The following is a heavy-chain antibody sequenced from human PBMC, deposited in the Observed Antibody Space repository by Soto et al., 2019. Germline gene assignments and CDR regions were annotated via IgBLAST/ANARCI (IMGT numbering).Heavy chain of an antibody. Sequence: ASVKVSCKALGYTSSSYGINWVRQAPGQGLEWMGWISVFNGDTKYAQKFQGRVAITKDPGTSTAHMELRSLRSDDAAVYFCATKDDHKDDQPYYYGVDVWGQGTTVTVSS. V-gene: IGHV1-18*01. CDR1: GYTSSSYG. CDR3: ATKDDHKDDQPYYYGVDV. J-gene: IGHJ6*02. D-gene: IGHD3-16*01. CDR2: ISVFNGDT.